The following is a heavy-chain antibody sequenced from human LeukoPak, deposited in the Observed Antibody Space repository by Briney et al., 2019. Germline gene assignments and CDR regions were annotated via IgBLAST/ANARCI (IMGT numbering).Heavy chain of an antibody. CDR2: INHSGST. D-gene: IGHD2-15*01. J-gene: IGHJ6*02. CDR1: GGSFSGYY. CDR3: ARDCSGGSCSDLQYYYYGMDV. V-gene: IGHV4-34*01. Sequence: SETLSLTCAVYGGSFSGYYWSWIRQPPGKGLEWIGEINHSGSTNYNPSLKSRVTISVDTSKNQFSLKLSSVTAADTAVYYCARDCSGGSCSDLQYYYYGMDVWGQGTTVTVSS.